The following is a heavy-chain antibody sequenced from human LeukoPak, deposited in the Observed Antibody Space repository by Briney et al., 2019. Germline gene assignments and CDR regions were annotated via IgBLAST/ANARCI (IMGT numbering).Heavy chain of an antibody. J-gene: IGHJ4*02. CDR1: GGSISSYY. Sequence: SETLSLTCTVSGGSISSYYWSWIRQPPGKGLEWIRYIYYSGSTNYNPSLKSRVTISVDTSKNQFSLKLSSVTAADTAVYYCARVGRYSSGWYGMDWGQGTLVTVSS. V-gene: IGHV4-59*01. D-gene: IGHD6-19*01. CDR2: IYYSGST. CDR3: ARVGRYSSGWYGMD.